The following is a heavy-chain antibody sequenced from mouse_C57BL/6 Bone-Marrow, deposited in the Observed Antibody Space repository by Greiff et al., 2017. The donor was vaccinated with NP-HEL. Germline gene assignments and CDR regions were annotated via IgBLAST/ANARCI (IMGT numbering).Heavy chain of an antibody. CDR1: GFTFTDYY. V-gene: IGHV7-3*01. Sequence: EVKLMESGGGLVQPGGSLSLSCAASGFTFTDYYMSWVRQPPGKALEWLGFIRNKANGYTTEYSASVKGRFTISRDNSQSILYLQMNALRAEDSATYYCARSITTAVGGFAYWGQGTLVTVSA. J-gene: IGHJ3*01. CDR2: IRNKANGYTT. CDR3: ARSITTAVGGFAY. D-gene: IGHD1-2*01.